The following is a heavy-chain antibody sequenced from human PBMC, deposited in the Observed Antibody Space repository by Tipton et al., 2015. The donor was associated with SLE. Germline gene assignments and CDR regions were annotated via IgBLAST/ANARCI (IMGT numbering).Heavy chain of an antibody. CDR3: GRRSGYVAGFDY. D-gene: IGHD5-12*01. CDR2: IHHSGST. Sequence: TLSLTCAVSGGSISSGGYSWSWIRQPPGKGLEWIGYIHHSGSTYYNPSLKSRVTISVDRSKNQFSLKLSSVTAADTAVYYCGRRSGYVAGFDYWGQGTLVTVSS. V-gene: IGHV4-30-2*01. CDR1: GGSISSGGYS. J-gene: IGHJ4*02.